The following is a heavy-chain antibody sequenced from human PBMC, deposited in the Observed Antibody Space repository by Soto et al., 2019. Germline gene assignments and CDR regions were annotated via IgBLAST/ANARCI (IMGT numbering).Heavy chain of an antibody. V-gene: IGHV4-39*01. Sequence: SETLSLTCTVSRGSISSSNYYWGWIRQPPGKGLEWIGSIYYSGSPYYNPSLKSRVTISVDTSKNQFSLKLSSVTAADTAVYYFTLTFGGVIAPDYWGQGTRVTVSS. CDR1: RGSISSSNYY. D-gene: IGHD3-16*02. J-gene: IGHJ4*02. CDR3: TLTFGGVIAPDY. CDR2: IYYSGSP.